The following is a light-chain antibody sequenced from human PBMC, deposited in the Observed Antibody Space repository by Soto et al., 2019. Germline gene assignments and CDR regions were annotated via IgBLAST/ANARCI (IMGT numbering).Light chain of an antibody. CDR2: GNT. J-gene: IGLJ2*01. CDR1: SSNIGAGYD. CDR3: KSYDSSLSAVL. V-gene: IGLV1-40*01. Sequence: QSVLTQPPSVSGSPGQRVTISCTGSSSNIGAGYDVHWYQQLPETAPKLLIYGNTNRPSGVPDRFSGSKSGTSASLAITGLQAEDEADYYCKSYDSSLSAVLFGGGTKLTVL.